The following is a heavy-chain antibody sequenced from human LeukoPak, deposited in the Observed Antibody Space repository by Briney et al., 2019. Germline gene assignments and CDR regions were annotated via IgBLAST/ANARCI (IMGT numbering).Heavy chain of an antibody. Sequence: SETLSLTCTVSGGSISSYYGSWIRQPPGKGLEWIGYIYTSGSTNYNPSLKSRVTISVDTSKNQFSLKLSSVTAADTAVYYCARRYCSSTSCYNDYWGQGTLVTVSS. D-gene: IGHD2-2*02. CDR1: GGSISSYY. CDR2: IYTSGST. CDR3: ARRYCSSTSCYNDY. V-gene: IGHV4-4*09. J-gene: IGHJ4*02.